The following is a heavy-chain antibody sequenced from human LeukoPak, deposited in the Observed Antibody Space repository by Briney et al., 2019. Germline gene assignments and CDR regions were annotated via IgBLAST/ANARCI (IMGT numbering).Heavy chain of an antibody. V-gene: IGHV3-7*03. J-gene: IGHJ3*02. Sequence: GGSLRLSCAASGFTYSSHWMSWVRQAPGKGLEWVANINQDGSEKYYVDSVKGRFTISRDNAKNTLYLEMNSLRAEDTAVYYCAKGPVVTFDIWGQGTMVTVSS. D-gene: IGHD2-15*01. CDR3: AKGPVVTFDI. CDR1: GFTYSSHW. CDR2: INQDGSEK.